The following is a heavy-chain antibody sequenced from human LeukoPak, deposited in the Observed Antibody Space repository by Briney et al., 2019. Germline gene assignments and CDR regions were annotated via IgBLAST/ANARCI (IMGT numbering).Heavy chain of an antibody. CDR1: GGSVSSGSYY. Sequence: SETLSLTCTVSGGSVSSGSYYWSWIRQPPGKGLEWIGYIYYSGSTNYNPSLKSRVTISVDTSKNRFSLKLSSVTAADTAVYYCARGRYSYGSRWGQGTLVTVSS. V-gene: IGHV4-61*01. CDR2: IYYSGST. CDR3: ARGRYSYGSR. D-gene: IGHD5-18*01. J-gene: IGHJ4*02.